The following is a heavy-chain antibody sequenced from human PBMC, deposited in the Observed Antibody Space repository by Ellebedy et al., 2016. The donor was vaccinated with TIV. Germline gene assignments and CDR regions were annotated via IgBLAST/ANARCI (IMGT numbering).Heavy chain of an antibody. CDR2: ISNSGVST. V-gene: IGHV3-64D*06. D-gene: IGHD1-26*01. CDR3: VKDRFSARSFLFDY. J-gene: IGHJ4*02. CDR1: GFTFSSYT. Sequence: GESLKISXSASGFTFSSYTMHWVRQAAGKGLEYISAISNSGVSTYYADSVKGRFTISRDNSKNTLYLQMSGLRAEDTAVYYCVKDRFSARSFLFDYWGQGTLVTVSS.